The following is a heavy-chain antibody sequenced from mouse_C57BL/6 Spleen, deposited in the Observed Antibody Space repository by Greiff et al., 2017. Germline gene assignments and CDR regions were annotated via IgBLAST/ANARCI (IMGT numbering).Heavy chain of an antibody. CDR1: GYTFTDYY. J-gene: IGHJ4*01. CDR2: IYPGSGNT. V-gene: IGHV1-76*01. CDR3: ARGERDYDYDGYYAMDY. D-gene: IGHD2-4*01. Sequence: QVTLKESGAELVRPGASVKLSCKASGYTFTDYYINWVKQRPGQGLEWIARIYPGSGNTYYNEKFKGKGTLTAEKSSSPAYMQLSSLTSEDSAVYFCARGERDYDYDGYYAMDYWGQGTSVTVSS.